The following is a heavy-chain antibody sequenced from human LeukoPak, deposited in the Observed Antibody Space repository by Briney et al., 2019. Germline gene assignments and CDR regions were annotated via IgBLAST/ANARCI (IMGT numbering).Heavy chain of an antibody. CDR3: ATTYEDCFGY. CDR1: GGSISSSSYY. Sequence: SETLSLTCTVSGGSISSSSYYWGWIRQPPGKGLEWIGSIYYSGSTYYNPSLKSRVTISVDTSKNQFSLKLSSVTAADTAVYYCATTYEDCFGYWGQGTLVTVSS. CDR2: IYYSGST. J-gene: IGHJ4*02. V-gene: IGHV4-39*01. D-gene: IGHD2-8*01.